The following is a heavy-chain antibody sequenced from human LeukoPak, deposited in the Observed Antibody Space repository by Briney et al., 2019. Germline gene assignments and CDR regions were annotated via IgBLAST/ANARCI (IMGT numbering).Heavy chain of an antibody. CDR2: ISYDGSNK. D-gene: IGHD6-13*01. Sequence: TGGSLRLSCAASGFTFSSYAMHWVRQAPGKGLEWVAVISYDGSNKYYADSVKGRFTISRDNSKNTLYLQMNSLRAEDTAVYDCTRPNQLVPDYYFDYWGQGTLVTVSS. V-gene: IGHV3-30-3*01. J-gene: IGHJ4*02. CDR3: TRPNQLVPDYYFDY. CDR1: GFTFSSYA.